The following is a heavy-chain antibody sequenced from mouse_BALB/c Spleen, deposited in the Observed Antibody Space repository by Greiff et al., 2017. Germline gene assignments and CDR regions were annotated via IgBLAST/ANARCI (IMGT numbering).Heavy chain of an antibody. V-gene: IGHV3-2*02. CDR1: GYSITSDYA. J-gene: IGHJ3*01. Sequence: QLQQSGPGLVKPSQSLSLTCTVTGYSITSDYAWNWIRQFPGNKLEWMGYISYSGSTSYNPSLKSRISITRDTSKNQFFLQLNSVTTEDTATYYCARNYYGSSYGFAYWGQGTLVTVSA. CDR2: ISYSGST. D-gene: IGHD1-1*01. CDR3: ARNYYGSSYGFAY.